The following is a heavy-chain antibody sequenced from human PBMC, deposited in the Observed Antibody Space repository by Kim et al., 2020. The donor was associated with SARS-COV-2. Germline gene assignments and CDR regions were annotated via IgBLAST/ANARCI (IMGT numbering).Heavy chain of an antibody. CDR2: ISWNRGNI. V-gene: IGHV3-9*01. Sequence: GGSLRLSCAASGFTFGDYAMHWVRQAPGKGLEWVSGISWNRGNIGYADSVKGRFTISRDNAKNSLYLQMNSLRAEDTALYYCAKDKAAPGQGAFDIWGQGTMVTVSS. J-gene: IGHJ3*02. CDR3: AKDKAAPGQGAFDI. CDR1: GFTFGDYA. D-gene: IGHD6-13*01.